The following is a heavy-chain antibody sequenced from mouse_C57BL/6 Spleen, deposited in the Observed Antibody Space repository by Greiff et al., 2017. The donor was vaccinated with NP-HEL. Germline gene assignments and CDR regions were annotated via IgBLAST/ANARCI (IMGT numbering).Heavy chain of an antibody. V-gene: IGHV2-6-1*01. CDR3: ARQVTTRDFYAMDY. Sequence: QVQLQQSGPGLVAPSQSLSITCTVSGFSLTSYGVHWVRQPPGKGLEWLVVIWSDGSTTYNSALKSRLSISKDNSKSQVFLKMNSLQTDDTAMYYCARQVTTRDFYAMDYWGQGTSVTVSS. J-gene: IGHJ4*01. CDR1: GFSLTSYG. D-gene: IGHD1-1*01. CDR2: IWSDGST.